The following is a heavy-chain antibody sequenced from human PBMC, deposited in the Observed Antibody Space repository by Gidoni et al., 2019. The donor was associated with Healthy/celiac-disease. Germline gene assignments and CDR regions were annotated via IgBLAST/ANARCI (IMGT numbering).Heavy chain of an antibody. V-gene: IGHV3-66*01. J-gene: IGHJ4*02. CDR1: GFTVSSNY. Sequence: EVQLVESGGGLVQPGGSLRLSCAASGFTVSSNYMSWVRQAPGKGLECVSVIYSGGSTYYADSVKGRFTISRDNSKNTLYLQMNSLRAEDTAVYYCARVGVGALAGGFDYWGQGTLVTVSS. D-gene: IGHD1-26*01. CDR3: ARVGVGALAGGFDY. CDR2: IYSGGST.